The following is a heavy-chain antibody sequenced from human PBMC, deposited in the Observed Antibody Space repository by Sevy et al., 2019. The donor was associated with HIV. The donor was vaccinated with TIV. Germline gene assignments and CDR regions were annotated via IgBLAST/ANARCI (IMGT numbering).Heavy chain of an antibody. CDR2: INHSGST. D-gene: IGHD6-19*01. Sequence: SETLSLTCAVYGGSFSGYYWNWIRQPPGKGLEWIGKINHSGSTNYTPSSKSRVTKSVDTSKNQFSLKLSPVTAADTAVYYCARYRMAGNFDYWGQGTLVTVSS. V-gene: IGHV4-34*01. CDR3: ARYRMAGNFDY. CDR1: GGSFSGYY. J-gene: IGHJ4*01.